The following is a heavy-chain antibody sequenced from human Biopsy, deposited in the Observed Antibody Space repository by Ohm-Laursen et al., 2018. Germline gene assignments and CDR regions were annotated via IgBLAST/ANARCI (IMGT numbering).Heavy chain of an antibody. CDR2: INHSGST. CDR3: ARGEYYAYWSGARKLNYFDY. D-gene: IGHD3-3*01. V-gene: IGHV4-34*01. Sequence: SETLSLTCVVSGGSFSGTYWSWIRQTPGKGLEWIGEINHSGSTKYNPSFESRVAISVDTSKNQFSLNLFSVTAADAARYFCARGEYYAYWSGARKLNYFDYWGQGTLVSVSS. J-gene: IGHJ4*02. CDR1: GGSFSGTY.